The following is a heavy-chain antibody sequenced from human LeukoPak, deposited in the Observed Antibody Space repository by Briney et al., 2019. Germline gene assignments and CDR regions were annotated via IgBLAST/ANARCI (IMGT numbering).Heavy chain of an antibody. CDR2: INPSDGTT. J-gene: IGHJ4*02. Sequence: GSVKVSCKASGYAFTTYFIQWVRKAPGQGLEWMGIINPSDGTTSYAQKFQGRVTMTRDTSTSTVYMELSSLRSEDTAVFYCARIHKYCNDGVCSDYWGQGTLVTVSS. V-gene: IGHV1-46*01. D-gene: IGHD2-8*01. CDR1: GYAFTTYF. CDR3: ARIHKYCNDGVCSDY.